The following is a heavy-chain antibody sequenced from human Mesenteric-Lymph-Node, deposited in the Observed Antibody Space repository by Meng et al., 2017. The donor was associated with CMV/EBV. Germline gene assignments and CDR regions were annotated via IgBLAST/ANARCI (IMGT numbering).Heavy chain of an antibody. CDR3: ARGGYSQPFDY. J-gene: IGHJ4*02. CDR2: IIPISGTA. Sequence: SCKASGDTFTSYGISWVRQAPGQGLEWMGGIIPISGTANHAQKFQGRVTITADKSTSTVYMDLSSLRSEDTAVYYCARGGYSQPFDYWGQGTLVTASS. CDR1: GDTFTSYG. V-gene: IGHV1-69*06. D-gene: IGHD3-22*01.